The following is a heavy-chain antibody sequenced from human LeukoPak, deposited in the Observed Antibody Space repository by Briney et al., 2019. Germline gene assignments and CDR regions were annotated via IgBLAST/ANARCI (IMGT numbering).Heavy chain of an antibody. V-gene: IGHV1-2*02. J-gene: IGHJ4*02. CDR2: INPNSGGT. D-gene: IGHD6-13*01. CDR1: GYTFTGYY. CDR3: ARDTRIAAAVPFDY. Sequence: ASVKVSCKASGYTFTGYYMHWVRQAPGQGLEWMGWINPNSGGTNYAQKFQGRVTMTRDTSTSTVYMELSSLRSEDTAVYYCARDTRIAAAVPFDYWGQGTLVTVSS.